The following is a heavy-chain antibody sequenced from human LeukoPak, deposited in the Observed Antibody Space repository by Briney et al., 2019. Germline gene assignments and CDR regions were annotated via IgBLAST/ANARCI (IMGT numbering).Heavy chain of an antibody. J-gene: IGHJ4*02. CDR1: GFTYSSYG. CDR2: IWYDGSNK. CDR3: ARGTLFDY. V-gene: IGHV3-33*01. Sequence: GGSLRLSCAVSGFTYSSYGMHWVRQAPGKGLEWVAVIWYDGSNKYYADSVKGRFTISRDNSKNTLYLQMNSLRAEDTAVYYCARGTLFDYWGQGTLVTVSS.